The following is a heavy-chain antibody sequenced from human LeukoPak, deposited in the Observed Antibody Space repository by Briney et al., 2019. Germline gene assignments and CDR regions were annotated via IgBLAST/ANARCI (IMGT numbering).Heavy chain of an antibody. CDR1: GGSISSYY. Sequence: SETLSLTCTVSGGSISSYYWSWIRQPPGKGLEWIGYIYYSGSTNYNPSLKNRVTISVDTSKNQFSLKLSSVTAADTAVYYCARDPGYCSSTSCYAGAFDIWGQGTMVTVSS. D-gene: IGHD2-2*01. CDR2: IYYSGST. V-gene: IGHV4-59*01. CDR3: ARDPGYCSSTSCYAGAFDI. J-gene: IGHJ3*02.